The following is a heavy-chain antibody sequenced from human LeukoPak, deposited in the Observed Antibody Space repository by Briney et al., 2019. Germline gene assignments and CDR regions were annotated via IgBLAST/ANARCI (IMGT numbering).Heavy chain of an antibody. CDR2: MDPNSGNT. J-gene: IGHJ4*02. D-gene: IGHD6-6*01. V-gene: IGHV1-8*02. Sequence: ASVKVSCKASGGTFSSYAISWVRQATGQGLEWMGWMDPNSGNTGYAQKFQGRVTMTRNTSISTAYMELSSLTSEDTAVYYCAKSLPGIAAHWGQGTLVTVSS. CDR3: AKSLPGIAAH. CDR1: GGTFSSYA.